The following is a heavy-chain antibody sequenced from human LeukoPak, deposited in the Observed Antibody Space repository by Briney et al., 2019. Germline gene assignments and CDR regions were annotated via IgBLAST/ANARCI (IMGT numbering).Heavy chain of an antibody. CDR3: ARVPLFDSPPETFDY. J-gene: IGHJ4*02. CDR1: GGSISSGGYY. D-gene: IGHD3-22*01. Sequence: TLSLTCTVSGGSISSGGYYWSWIRQHPRKCLQWIGYIYYSGSTYYNPSLKSRVTISVDTSKNQFSLKLSSVTAADTAVYYCARVPLFDSPPETFDYWGQGTLVTVSS. V-gene: IGHV4-31*03. CDR2: IYYSGST.